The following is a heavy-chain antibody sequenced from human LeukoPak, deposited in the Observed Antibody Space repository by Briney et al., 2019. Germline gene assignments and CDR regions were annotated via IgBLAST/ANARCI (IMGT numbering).Heavy chain of an antibody. D-gene: IGHD5-18*01. J-gene: IGHJ4*02. CDR3: ARADLRGYSLHY. CDR2: ISHDGNNQ. Sequence: PGGSLRLSCSASGFTFSTSGMHWVRQAPGKGLEWVAVISHDGNNQYYTDSVKGRFILSRDNSKNTLHLQMNSLRAEDTAVYFCARADLRGYSLHYWGQGTLVTVSS. V-gene: IGHV3-30*03. CDR1: GFTFSTSG.